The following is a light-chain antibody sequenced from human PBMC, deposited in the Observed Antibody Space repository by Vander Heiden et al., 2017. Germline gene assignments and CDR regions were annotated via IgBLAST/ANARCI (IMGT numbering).Light chain of an antibody. Sequence: DIQMTQSPSTLSASVRDRVTITCRASQSISSWLAWYQQKPGKAPKLLIYKASSLESGVPSRFSGSGSGTEFTLTISSLQPDDFATYYCQQYNSYPWMFGQGTKVEIK. CDR1: QSISSW. J-gene: IGKJ1*01. CDR2: KAS. CDR3: QQYNSYPWM. V-gene: IGKV1-5*03.